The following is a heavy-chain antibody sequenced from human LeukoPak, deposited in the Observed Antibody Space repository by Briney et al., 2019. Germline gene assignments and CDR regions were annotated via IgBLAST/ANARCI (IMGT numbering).Heavy chain of an antibody. CDR1: GGSISSSSYY. V-gene: IGHV4-39*01. CDR3: ARRAARPERYFDY. J-gene: IGHJ4*02. CDR2: IYYSGST. D-gene: IGHD6-6*01. Sequence: SETLSLTCTVSGGSISSSSYYWGWIRQPPGKGLEWIGRIYYSGSTYYNPSLKSRVTISVDTSKNQFSLKLSSVTAADTAVYYCARRAARPERYFDYWGQGTLVTVSS.